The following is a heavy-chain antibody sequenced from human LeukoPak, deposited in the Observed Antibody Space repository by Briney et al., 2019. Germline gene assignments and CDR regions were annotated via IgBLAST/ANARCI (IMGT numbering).Heavy chain of an antibody. CDR2: ISGNGGST. D-gene: IGHD2-21*02. CDR3: AKFIVVVTAKGDWFDP. J-gene: IGHJ5*02. Sequence: PGGSLRLSCVASGFTFSSYAMSWVRQAPGKGLEWVSTISGNGGSTYCADSVKGRFTISRDNSKNTLYLEMNSLRAEDTAVYSCAKFIVVVTAKGDWFDPWGQGTLVTVSS. V-gene: IGHV3-23*01. CDR1: GFTFSSYA.